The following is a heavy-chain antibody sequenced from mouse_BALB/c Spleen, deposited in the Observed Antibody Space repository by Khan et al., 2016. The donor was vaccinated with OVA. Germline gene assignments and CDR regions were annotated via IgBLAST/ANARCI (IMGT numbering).Heavy chain of an antibody. J-gene: IGHJ3*01. V-gene: IGHV2-9*02. CDR1: GFSLTNYG. D-gene: IGHD1-1*02. CDR2: IWAGGST. CDR3: ATLYGGEPY. Sequence: QVQLKESGPGLVAPSQSLSITCTVSGFSLTNYGVHWLRQPPGKGLEWLGLIWAGGSTNYNSALMSRLSISKDNYKGQVFLKMNSLQTGDTAVYYYATLYGGEPYWGQGTLVTGSA.